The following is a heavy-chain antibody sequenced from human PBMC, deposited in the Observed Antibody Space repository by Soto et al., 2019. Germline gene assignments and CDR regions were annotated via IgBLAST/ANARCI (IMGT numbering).Heavy chain of an antibody. V-gene: IGHV1-3*01. J-gene: IGHJ4*02. CDR1: GYTFTSYA. CDR3: ARVLVWQWLEHFDY. CDR2: INAGNGNT. D-gene: IGHD6-19*01. Sequence: EASVKVSCKASGYTFTSYAMHWVRQAPGQRLEWMGWINAGNGNTKYSQKFQGRVTITRDTSASTAYMELSSLRSEDTAVYYCARVLVWQWLEHFDYWGQGTLVTVSS.